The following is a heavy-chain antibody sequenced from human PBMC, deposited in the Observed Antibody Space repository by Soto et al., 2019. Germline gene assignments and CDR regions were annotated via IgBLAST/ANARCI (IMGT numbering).Heavy chain of an antibody. CDR2: VSHSGRT. J-gene: IGHJ6*03. CDR1: GGSMRGYS. D-gene: IGHD3-3*01. Sequence: SETLSLTCKVSGGSMRGYSWSWIRQTPGEGLEWIGYVSHSGRTDYSPSLKNRVTISLDMSKNHFALHVNSVDPADTAVYYCARVAMENYHDMWSGSTSSALDVWGKGTTVTVSS. V-gene: IGHV4-59*13. CDR3: ARVAMENYHDMWSGSTSSALDV.